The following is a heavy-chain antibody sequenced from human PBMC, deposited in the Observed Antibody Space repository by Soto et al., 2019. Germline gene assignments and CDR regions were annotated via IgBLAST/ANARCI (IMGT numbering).Heavy chain of an antibody. CDR3: ARFYGDYSNRFDP. J-gene: IGHJ5*02. Sequence: SETLSLTCAVSGDSISSGGYSWSWIRQPPGKGLEWIGYIYHSGSTYYNPSLKSRVTISIDRSKNQFSLKLSSVTAADTAVYYCARFYGDYSNRFDPWGQGTLVTVSS. V-gene: IGHV4-30-2*01. CDR2: IYHSGST. D-gene: IGHD4-17*01. CDR1: GDSISSGGYS.